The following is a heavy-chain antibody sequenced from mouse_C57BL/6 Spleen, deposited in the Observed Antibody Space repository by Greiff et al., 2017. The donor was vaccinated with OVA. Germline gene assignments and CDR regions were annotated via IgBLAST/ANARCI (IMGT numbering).Heavy chain of an antibody. J-gene: IGHJ1*03. V-gene: IGHV1-53*01. CDR2: INPSNGGT. Sequence: QVQLQQSGTELVKPGASVKLSCKASGYTFTSYWMHWVKQRPGQGLEWIGNINPSNGGTNYNEKFKSKATLTVDKSSSTAYMQLSSLTSEDSAVYYCARKGATVVASYWYFDVWGTGTTVTVSS. CDR1: GYTFTSYW. D-gene: IGHD1-1*01. CDR3: ARKGATVVASYWYFDV.